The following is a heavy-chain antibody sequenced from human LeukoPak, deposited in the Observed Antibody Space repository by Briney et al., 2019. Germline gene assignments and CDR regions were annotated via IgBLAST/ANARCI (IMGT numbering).Heavy chain of an antibody. CDR1: GYSLGKNYY. V-gene: IGHV4-38-2*01. D-gene: IGHD3-16*01. CDR2: IYGTGST. CDR3: ARYDSRGSASTRFDY. Sequence: SETLSLTCAVSGYSLGKNYYWGWIRQPPGKGLEWIGRIYGTGSTSYNPPLMNRVTMSVDTSKNHFSLKLTSVTAADTAVYYCARYDSRGSASTRFDYWGQGILVTISS. J-gene: IGHJ4*02.